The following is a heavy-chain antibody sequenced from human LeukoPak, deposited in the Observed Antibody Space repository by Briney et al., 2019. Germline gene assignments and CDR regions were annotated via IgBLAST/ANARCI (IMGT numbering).Heavy chain of an antibody. CDR1: GGSFSGYY. CDR3: VRDDTYFYDSSGHGFDY. CDR2: IYYDGSI. D-gene: IGHD3-22*01. V-gene: IGHV4-34*01. J-gene: IGHJ4*02. Sequence: SETLSLTCAVYGGSFSGYYWSWIRQPPGKGLEWIGSIYYDGSIHSNPSLKRRVTISVDTSKNQFSLKLSSVTAADTAFYFCVRDDTYFYDSSGHGFDYWGQGTLVTVTS.